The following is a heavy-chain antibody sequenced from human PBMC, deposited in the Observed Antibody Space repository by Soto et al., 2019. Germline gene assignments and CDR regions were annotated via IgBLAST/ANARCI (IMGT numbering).Heavy chain of an antibody. D-gene: IGHD5-12*01. CDR2: ISSSSSYI. CDR1: GFTFSSYS. J-gene: IGHJ4*02. Sequence: GGSLRLSCAASGFTFSSYSMNWVRQAPGKGLEWVSSISSSSSYIYYADSVKGRFTISRDNAKNSLYLQMNSLRAEDTAVYYCARDRLRLRLLGLPDYWGQGTLVTVSS. V-gene: IGHV3-21*01. CDR3: ARDRLRLRLLGLPDY.